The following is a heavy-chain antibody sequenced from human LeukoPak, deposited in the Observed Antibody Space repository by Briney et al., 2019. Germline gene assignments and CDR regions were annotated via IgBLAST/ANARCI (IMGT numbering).Heavy chain of an antibody. CDR2: IMQDGSEK. J-gene: IGHJ3*02. V-gene: IGHV3-7*01. Sequence: GGSLRLSCVGSGFSFTTYWMTWVRQAPGKGLEWVASIMQDGSEKNYVDSVKGRFTISRDNAKNSLFLQMNSLRPEDTAVYYCAREVYSTSRPADAFDIWGQGTVVTVAS. D-gene: IGHD6-13*01. CDR3: AREVYSTSRPADAFDI. CDR1: GFSFTTYW.